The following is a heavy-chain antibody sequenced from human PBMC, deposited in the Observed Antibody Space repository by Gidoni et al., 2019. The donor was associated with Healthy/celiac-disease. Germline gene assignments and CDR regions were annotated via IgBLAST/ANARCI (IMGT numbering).Heavy chain of an antibody. V-gene: IGHV4-39*01. CDR2: IYYSGST. D-gene: IGHD3-10*01. J-gene: IGHJ6*03. Sequence: QLQLQASGPGLVKPSETLSLTCTVSGGSISSSSYYWGWIRQPPGKGLEWIGSIYYSGSTYYNPSLKSRVTISVDTSKNQFSLKLSSVTAADTAVYYCARQGLWFREPYYMDVWGKGTTVTVSS. CDR1: GGSISSSSYY. CDR3: ARQGLWFREPYYMDV.